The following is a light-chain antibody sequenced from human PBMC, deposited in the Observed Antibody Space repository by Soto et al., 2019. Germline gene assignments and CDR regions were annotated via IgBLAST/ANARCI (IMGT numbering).Light chain of an antibody. CDR3: QQDDSLPR. CDR2: DAS. J-gene: IGKJ3*01. Sequence: DIPMTQSPSSLSASVGDRVTITCQASQDISNYLNWYQQKPGKDPKLLIYDASNLETGVPSRFSGSGSGTDFTLTISSLQPEDSATYYCQQDDSLPRFGPGTKVDIK. V-gene: IGKV1-33*01. CDR1: QDISNY.